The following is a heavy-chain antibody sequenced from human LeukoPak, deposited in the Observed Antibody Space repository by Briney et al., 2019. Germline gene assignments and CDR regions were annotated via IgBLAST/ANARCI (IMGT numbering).Heavy chain of an antibody. V-gene: IGHV1-2*02. Sequence: ASVKVSCTASGYTFTRYYMNRGRQAPGQGREGRGWINTNSGGTNYALKFQGRVTMPRDPSISTAYMELSRLRSDDTAVYYCARFQGSGMSDYDYVWGSYPDYWGQGTLVTVSS. CDR1: GYTFTRYY. CDR3: ARFQGSGMSDYDYVWGSYPDY. J-gene: IGHJ4*02. CDR2: INTNSGGT. D-gene: IGHD3-16*01.